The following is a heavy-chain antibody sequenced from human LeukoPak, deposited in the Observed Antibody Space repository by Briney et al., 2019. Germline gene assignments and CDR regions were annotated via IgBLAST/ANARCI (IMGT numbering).Heavy chain of an antibody. Sequence: ASVKVSCKASGGTFSSYAISWVRQAPGQGLEWMGGIIPIFGTANYAQKFQGRVTITADESTSTAYMELSSLRSEDTAVYYCARSMDYYDSSGYYDPLGYYYGMDVWGQGTLVTVSS. D-gene: IGHD3-22*01. J-gene: IGHJ6*02. V-gene: IGHV1-69*13. CDR3: ARSMDYYDSSGYYDPLGYYYGMDV. CDR2: IIPIFGTA. CDR1: GGTFSSYA.